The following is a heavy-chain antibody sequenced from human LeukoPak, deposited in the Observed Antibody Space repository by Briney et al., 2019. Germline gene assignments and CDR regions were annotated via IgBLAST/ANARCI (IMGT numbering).Heavy chain of an antibody. D-gene: IGHD3-10*01. V-gene: IGHV4-38-2*01. CDR3: ARASNPDYYGSGTDNWFDP. CDR2: IYHSGST. J-gene: IGHJ5*02. Sequence: SETLSLTCAVSGYSISTGYYWGWIRQPPGKGLEWIGSIYHSGSTYYNPSLKSRVTISGDTSKNHFSLNLSSLTAADTSFYYCARASNPDYYGSGTDNWFDPWGQGRLVTVSS. CDR1: GYSISTGYY.